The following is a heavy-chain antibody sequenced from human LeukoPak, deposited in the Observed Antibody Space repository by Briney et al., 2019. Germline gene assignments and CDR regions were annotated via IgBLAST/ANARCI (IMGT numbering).Heavy chain of an antibody. Sequence: GTLRLSCAASGFTFRVYGMSWIRKPPGKGLEWIGEINHSGRTNYNPSLKSRVTISVDTSKNQFSLKLSSVTAADTAVYYCARQNYGAAPLRYWGQGTLVTVSS. CDR2: INHSGRT. CDR3: ARQNYGAAPLRY. J-gene: IGHJ4*02. CDR1: GFTFRVYG. D-gene: IGHD4/OR15-4a*01. V-gene: IGHV4-34*01.